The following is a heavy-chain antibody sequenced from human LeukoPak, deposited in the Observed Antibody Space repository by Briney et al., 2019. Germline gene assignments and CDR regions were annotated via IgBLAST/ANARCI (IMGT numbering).Heavy chain of an antibody. CDR1: GGSISSGDYY. D-gene: IGHD4-23*01. CDR3: ARDLLNEGNPLDY. Sequence: SQTLSLTCTVSGGSISSGDYYWSWIRQPPGKGLEWIGYIYYSGSTYYNPSLKSRVTISVDTSKNQFSLKLSSVTAADTAVYYCARDLLNEGNPLDYWGQGTLVTVSS. CDR2: IYYSGST. V-gene: IGHV4-30-4*01. J-gene: IGHJ4*02.